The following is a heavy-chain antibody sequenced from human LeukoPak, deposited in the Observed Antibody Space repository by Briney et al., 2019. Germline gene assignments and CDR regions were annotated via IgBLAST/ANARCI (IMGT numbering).Heavy chain of an antibody. J-gene: IGHJ3*02. CDR1: GYSISSRYF. V-gene: IGHV4-38-2*02. Sequence: SETLSLTCTVSGYSISSRYFWGWIRQPPGKGLEWIGSIYQSGSTYYNPSLKSRVTISVDTSKNQFSLKLSSVTAADTAVYYCARVTGDPDAFDIWGQGTMVTVSS. CDR2: IYQSGST. CDR3: ARVTGDPDAFDI. D-gene: IGHD7-27*01.